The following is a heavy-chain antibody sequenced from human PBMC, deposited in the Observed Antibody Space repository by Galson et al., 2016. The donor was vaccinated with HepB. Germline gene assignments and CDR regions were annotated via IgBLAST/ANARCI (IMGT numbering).Heavy chain of an antibody. CDR2: IYPRDSDT. Sequence: QSGAEVKKPGESLKISCAGSKDLLRNYRIGWVRQQPGKGLEWKGIIYPRDSDTRYSPSFQGQITISADDSIDTAYLQWSSLKVSDTAIYYCVRQVVGAANFEYWGQGTLVTVSS. J-gene: IGHJ4*02. CDR1: KDLLRNYR. D-gene: IGHD2-15*01. CDR3: VRQVVGAANFEY. V-gene: IGHV5-51*01.